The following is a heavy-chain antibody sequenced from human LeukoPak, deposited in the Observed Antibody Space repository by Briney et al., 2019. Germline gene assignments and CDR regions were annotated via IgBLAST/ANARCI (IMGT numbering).Heavy chain of an antibody. CDR2: IYYSGST. Sequence: TLSLTCTVSGGSISSGDYYWSWIRQPPGKGLEWIGYIYYSGSTYYNPSLKSRVTISVDTSKNQFSLKLSSVTAADTAVYYCARDRPLFTMVRGVRARYYFDYWGQGTLVTVSS. D-gene: IGHD3-10*01. CDR3: ARDRPLFTMVRGVRARYYFDY. J-gene: IGHJ4*02. V-gene: IGHV4-30-4*01. CDR1: GGSISSGDYY.